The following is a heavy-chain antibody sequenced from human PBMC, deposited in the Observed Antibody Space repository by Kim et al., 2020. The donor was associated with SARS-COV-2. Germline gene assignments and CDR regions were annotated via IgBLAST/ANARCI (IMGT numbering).Heavy chain of an antibody. CDR2: VSPYKRET. CDR3: VRERGDYAWDNAADY. J-gene: IGHJ4*02. Sequence: ASVKVSCKTSGYTFTSFGLSWVRQAPGQGLEWVGWVSPYKRETRYSQTVEGRVTLTTDISTATAYMELRSLTSDDTALYYCVRERGDYAWDNAADYWGQGTLVTVAS. V-gene: IGHV1-18*01. D-gene: IGHD2-2*01. CDR1: GYTFTSFG.